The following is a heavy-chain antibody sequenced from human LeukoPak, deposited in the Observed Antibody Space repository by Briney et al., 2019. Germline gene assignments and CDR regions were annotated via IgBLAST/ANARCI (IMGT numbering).Heavy chain of an antibody. CDR3: ASSSTAPGNWFDP. D-gene: IGHD2-2*01. V-gene: IGHV1-69*04. CDR1: GGTFSSYA. CDR2: IIPILGIA. Sequence: SVKVSCKASGGTFSSYAISWVRQAPGQGLEWMGRIIPILGIANYAQKFQGRVTITADKSTSTAYMELSSLRSEDTAVYYCASSSTAPGNWFDPWGQGTLVTVSS. J-gene: IGHJ5*02.